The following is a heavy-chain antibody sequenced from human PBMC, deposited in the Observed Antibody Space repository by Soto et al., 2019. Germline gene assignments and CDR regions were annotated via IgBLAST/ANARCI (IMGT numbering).Heavy chain of an antibody. CDR1: GGSISSSSYY. V-gene: IGHV4-39*07. Sequence: SETLSLTCTVSGGSISSSSYYWGWIRQPPGKGLEWIGSIYYSGSTYYNPSLKSRVTISVDTSKNQFSLKLSSVTAADTAVYYCAREYDFWSGYYRYWGQGTLVTVSS. D-gene: IGHD3-3*01. CDR2: IYYSGST. CDR3: AREYDFWSGYYRY. J-gene: IGHJ4*02.